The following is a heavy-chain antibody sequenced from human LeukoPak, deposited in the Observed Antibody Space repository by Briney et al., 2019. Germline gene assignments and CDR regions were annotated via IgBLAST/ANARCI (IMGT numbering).Heavy chain of an antibody. CDR3: AELGITMIGGV. Sequence: GALRLSCAASGFTFSSYAMSWVRQAPGKGLEWVSYISSSGSTIYYADSVKGRFTISRDNAKNSLYLQMNSLRAEDTAVYYCAELGITMIGGVWGKGTTVTISS. D-gene: IGHD3-10*02. CDR1: GFTFSSYA. J-gene: IGHJ6*04. V-gene: IGHV3-48*04. CDR2: ISSSGSTI.